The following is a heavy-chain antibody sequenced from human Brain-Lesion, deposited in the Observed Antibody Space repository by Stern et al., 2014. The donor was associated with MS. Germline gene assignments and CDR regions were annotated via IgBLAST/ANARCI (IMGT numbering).Heavy chain of an antibody. CDR1: GFTFSNYW. CDR3: ARGERWFDS. CDR2: VNNDGRRT. J-gene: IGHJ5*01. V-gene: IGHV3-74*01. Sequence: EVQLVESGGGLVQPGGSLRLSCAASGFTFSNYWLHWVRQAPGKGLGWVSRVNNDGRRTSYADSVKGRFTMSRDNAKNPLYLQMNSLRVEDTAIYYCARGERWFDSWGQGTLVTVSS.